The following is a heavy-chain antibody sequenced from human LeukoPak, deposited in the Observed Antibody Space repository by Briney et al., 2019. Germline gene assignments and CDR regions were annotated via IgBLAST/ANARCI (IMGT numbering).Heavy chain of an antibody. CDR2: IYSGGST. J-gene: IGHJ3*02. D-gene: IGHD2-21*02. CDR3: ARKRVTARNDAFDI. Sequence: PGRSLRLSCAASGFTVSSNYMSWVRQAPGKGLEWVSVIYSGGSTYYADSVKGRFTISRDNSKNTLYLQMNSLRAEDTAVYYCARKRVTARNDAFDIWGQGTMVTVSS. V-gene: IGHV3-53*01. CDR1: GFTVSSNY.